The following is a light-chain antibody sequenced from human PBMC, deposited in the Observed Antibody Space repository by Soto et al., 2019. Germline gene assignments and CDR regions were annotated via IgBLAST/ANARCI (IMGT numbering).Light chain of an antibody. V-gene: IGKV3-20*01. Sequence: EIVLTQSPGTLSVSPGERATLSCRASQTISSNNLAWYQQKPGQAPSLLIYGTSSRATGIPDRVSGSGSGTDFTLTISRLEPEDSAMYYCQPFGSWTFGQGTTVEI. CDR3: QPFGSWT. CDR2: GTS. J-gene: IGKJ1*01. CDR1: QTISSNN.